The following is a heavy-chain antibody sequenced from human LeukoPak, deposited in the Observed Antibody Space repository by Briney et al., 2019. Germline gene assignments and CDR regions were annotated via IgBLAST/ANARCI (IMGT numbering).Heavy chain of an antibody. J-gene: IGHJ4*02. Sequence: PSETLSLTCAVSGYSISNGYYWGWIRQPPGKGLGWIGSIYHSGSTYYNPSLKSRVTISVDTSKNQFSLKQSSVTAADTAVYYCARHRRSAYWNPVTTAFDYWGQGTLVTVSS. CDR3: ARHRRSAYWNPVTTAFDY. V-gene: IGHV4-38-2*01. CDR2: IYHSGST. CDR1: GYSISNGYY. D-gene: IGHD1-1*01.